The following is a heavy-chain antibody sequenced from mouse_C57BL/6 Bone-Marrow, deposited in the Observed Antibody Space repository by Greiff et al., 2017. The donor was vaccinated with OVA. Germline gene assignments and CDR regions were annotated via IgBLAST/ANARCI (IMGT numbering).Heavy chain of an antibody. D-gene: IGHD3-2*02. V-gene: IGHV1-81*01. J-gene: IGHJ3*01. CDR3: ARSRDGSEFAY. CDR2: IYPRSGNT. CDR1: GYTFTSYG. Sequence: VQLQQSGAELARPGASVKLSCKASGYTFTSYGISWVKQRTGQGLEWIGEIYPRSGNTYYNEKFKGKATLTADKSSSTAYMELSRLTSADSAVDFCARSRDGSEFAYWGQGTLVTVSA.